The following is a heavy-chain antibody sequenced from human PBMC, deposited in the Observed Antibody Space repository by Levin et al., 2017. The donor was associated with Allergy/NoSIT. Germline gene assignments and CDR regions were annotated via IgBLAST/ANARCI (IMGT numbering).Heavy chain of an antibody. CDR1: GFTFSSYG. J-gene: IGHJ4*02. Sequence: GGSLRLSCAASGFTFSSYGMHWVRQAPGKGLEWVAVISYDGSNKYYADSVKGRFTISRDNSKNTLYLQMNSLRAEDTAVYYCAKGGLGALDYWGQGTLVTVSS. D-gene: IGHD3-16*01. CDR3: AKGGLGALDY. V-gene: IGHV3-30*18. CDR2: ISYDGSNK.